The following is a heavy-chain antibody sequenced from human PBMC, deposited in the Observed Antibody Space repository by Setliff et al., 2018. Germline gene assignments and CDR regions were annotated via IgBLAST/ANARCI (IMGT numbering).Heavy chain of an antibody. D-gene: IGHD3-22*01. Sequence: GGSLRLSCAASGFSFKSYSMNWVRQAPGKGLEWISYISSSGGTIHYADSVKGRFTISRDNGKNSRYLQMSSMRAEDTAVYYCARGAYYYESSGYPPMVWGQGTLVTVSS. V-gene: IGHV3-48*01. J-gene: IGHJ4*02. CDR2: ISSSGGTI. CDR1: GFSFKSYS. CDR3: ARGAYYYESSGYPPMV.